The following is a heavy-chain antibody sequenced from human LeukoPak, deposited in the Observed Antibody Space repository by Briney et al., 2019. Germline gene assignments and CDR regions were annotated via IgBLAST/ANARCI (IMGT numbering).Heavy chain of an antibody. CDR2: IFGSGGST. CDR3: AKDLYNSGLWYFDY. Sequence: GGSLRLSCAVSGFTLSSYGMSWVRQAPGKVLEWISGIFGSGGSTKYADSVKGRFTISRDTSENTLYLQMNSLRVEDTAVYYCAKDLYNSGLWYFDYWGQGTLVTVSA. J-gene: IGHJ4*02. CDR1: GFTLSSYG. D-gene: IGHD6-19*01. V-gene: IGHV3-23*01.